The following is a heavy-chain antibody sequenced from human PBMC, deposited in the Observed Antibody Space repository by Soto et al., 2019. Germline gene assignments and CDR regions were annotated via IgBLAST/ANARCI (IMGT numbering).Heavy chain of an antibody. Sequence: PGESLKISCKGSGYSFTSYWISWVRQMPGKGLEWMGRIDPSDSYTNYSPSFQGHVTISADKSISTAHLQWSSLKASDTAMYYCARHFEGPAGTGYWGQGTLVTVSS. CDR3: ARHFEGPAGTGY. V-gene: IGHV5-10-1*01. D-gene: IGHD3-9*01. J-gene: IGHJ4*02. CDR2: IDPSDSYT. CDR1: GYSFTSYW.